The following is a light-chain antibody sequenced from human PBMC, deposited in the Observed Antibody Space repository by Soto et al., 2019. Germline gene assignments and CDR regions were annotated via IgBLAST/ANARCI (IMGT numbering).Light chain of an antibody. CDR2: GAS. CDR3: HQYGSSPLT. Sequence: EIVWTQSPGNLSLSPGERATLSCRASQSVSSSYLAWYQQKPGQAPRLLIYGASSRATGIPDRFSGSGSGTDFTLTISRLEPEDFAVFYCHQYGSSPLTFGGGTKVEIK. J-gene: IGKJ4*01. V-gene: IGKV3-20*01. CDR1: QSVSSSY.